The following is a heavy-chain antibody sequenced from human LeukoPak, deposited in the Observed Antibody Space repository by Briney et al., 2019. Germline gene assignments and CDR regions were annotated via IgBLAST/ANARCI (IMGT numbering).Heavy chain of an antibody. Sequence: PGGSLRLSCAASGFTFDDYAMHWVRQAPGKGLEWVSGISWNSGSIGYADSVKGRFTISRDNAKNSLYLQMNSLRAEDMALYYCAKDHVGSYYGGGAFDIWGQGTMVTVSS. CDR1: GFTFDDYA. CDR2: ISWNSGSI. V-gene: IGHV3-9*03. J-gene: IGHJ3*02. D-gene: IGHD1-26*01. CDR3: AKDHVGSYYGGGAFDI.